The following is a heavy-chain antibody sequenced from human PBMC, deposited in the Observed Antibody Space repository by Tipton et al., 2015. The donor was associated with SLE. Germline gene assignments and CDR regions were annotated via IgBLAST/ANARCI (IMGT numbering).Heavy chain of an antibody. V-gene: IGHV3-23*03. D-gene: IGHD4/OR15-4a*01. CDR2: IYSGDSGA. CDR3: AKHSAGLSYFDF. Sequence: LEWVSVIYSGDSGAVYPDSVKGRFTISRDGSKSTVFLQMDGLRAEDTAIYYCAKHSAGLSYFDFWGQGALVTVSS. J-gene: IGHJ4*02.